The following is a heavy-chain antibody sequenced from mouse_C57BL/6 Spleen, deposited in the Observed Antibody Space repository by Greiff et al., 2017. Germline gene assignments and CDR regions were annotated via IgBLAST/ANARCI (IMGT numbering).Heavy chain of an antibody. CDR3: AREIYYDYDAGYYFDY. CDR2: INYDGSST. Sequence: EVQLVESEGGLVQPGSSMKLSCTASGFTFSDYYMAWVRQVPEKGLEWVANINYDGSSTYYLDSLKSRFIISRDNAKNILYLQMSSLKSEDTATYYCAREIYYDYDAGYYFDYWGQGTTLTVSS. J-gene: IGHJ2*01. V-gene: IGHV5-16*01. CDR1: GFTFSDYY. D-gene: IGHD2-4*01.